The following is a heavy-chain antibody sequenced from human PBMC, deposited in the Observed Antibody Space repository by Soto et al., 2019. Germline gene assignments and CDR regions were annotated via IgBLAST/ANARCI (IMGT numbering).Heavy chain of an antibody. CDR3: ARDLVRITIFGVVTDNWFDP. V-gene: IGHV1-3*01. CDR2: INAGNGNT. J-gene: IGHJ5*02. D-gene: IGHD3-3*01. Sequence: ASVKVSCKASGYTSTSYAMHWVRQAPGQRLEWMGWINAGNGNTKYSQKFQGRVTITRDTSASTAYMELSSLRSEDTAVYYCARDLVRITIFGVVTDNWFDPWGQGTLVTVSS. CDR1: GYTSTSYA.